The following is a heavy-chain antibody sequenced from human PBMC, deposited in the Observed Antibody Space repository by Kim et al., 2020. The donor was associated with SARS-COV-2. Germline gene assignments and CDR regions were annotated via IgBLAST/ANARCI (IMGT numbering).Heavy chain of an antibody. CDR2: LSAGGGTT. V-gene: IGHV3-23*01. CDR3: ARPYVTSWYGGGNI. J-gene: IGHJ3*02. D-gene: IGHD6-13*01. CDR1: GFAFNTFS. Sequence: GGSLTLSCAASGFAFNTFSMSWVRQIPGKGLEWVSTLSAGGGTTFYADSMKGRLTISRDNSRDRVFLQMSSLRVEDTAVYYCARPYVTSWYGGGNIW.